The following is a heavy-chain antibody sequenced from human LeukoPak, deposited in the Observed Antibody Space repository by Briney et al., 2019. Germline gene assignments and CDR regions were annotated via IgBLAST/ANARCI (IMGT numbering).Heavy chain of an antibody. CDR3: ASTPPTGDFWTGYLRSPADAFDI. D-gene: IGHD3/OR15-3a*01. CDR1: GGSFSGYY. CDR2: INHSGST. J-gene: IGHJ3*02. Sequence: SETLSLTCAVYGGSFSGYYWSWIRQPPGKGLEWIGEINHSGSTNYNPSLKSRVTISVDTSKNQFSLKLSSVTAADTAVYYCASTPPTGDFWTGYLRSPADAFDIWGQGTTVTVSS. V-gene: IGHV4-34*01.